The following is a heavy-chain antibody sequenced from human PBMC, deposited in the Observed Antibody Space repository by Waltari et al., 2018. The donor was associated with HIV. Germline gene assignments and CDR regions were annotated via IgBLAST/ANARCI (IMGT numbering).Heavy chain of an antibody. D-gene: IGHD2-21*01. CDR1: GFTFVSYA. Sequence: EVQLLESGGALVQPGGSLRLSCAGSGFTFVSYAMSWVRQAPGKGLEGVSSISATGATTYYSDSVKGRFTIARDNSKNTLFVQMNSRLVEDTAIYYCASHPVPYCGNRRCYGGFWGQGTLVAVSP. CDR3: ASHPVPYCGNRRCYGGF. J-gene: IGHJ4*02. CDR2: ISATGATT. V-gene: IGHV3-23*01.